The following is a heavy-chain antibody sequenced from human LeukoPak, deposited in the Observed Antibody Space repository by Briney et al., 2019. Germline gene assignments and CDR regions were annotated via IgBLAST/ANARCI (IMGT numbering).Heavy chain of an antibody. Sequence: PPGGSLRLSCAASGFTFNNYALTWVRQTPGKGLECVAAISGDGVSPYYADSVRGRFTISRDNSKNTLYLQMNSLRGEDTAVYFCARDPGAFPYFFDCWGQGTLVTVSS. CDR1: GFTFNNYA. J-gene: IGHJ4*02. V-gene: IGHV3-23*01. CDR3: ARDPGAFPYFFDC. CDR2: ISGDGVSP.